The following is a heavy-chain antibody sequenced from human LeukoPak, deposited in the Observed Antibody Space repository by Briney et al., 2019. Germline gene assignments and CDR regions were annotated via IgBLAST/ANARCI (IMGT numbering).Heavy chain of an antibody. Sequence: ASVKVSCKASGYTFTGYYMHWVRQAPGQGLEWMGWVNPNSGGTNYAQKFQGRVTMTRDTSISTAYMELSRLRSDDTAVYYCARGVRFLEWFWFDYWGQGTLVSVSS. V-gene: IGHV1-2*02. CDR2: VNPNSGGT. D-gene: IGHD3-3*01. CDR3: ARGVRFLEWFWFDY. CDR1: GYTFTGYY. J-gene: IGHJ4*02.